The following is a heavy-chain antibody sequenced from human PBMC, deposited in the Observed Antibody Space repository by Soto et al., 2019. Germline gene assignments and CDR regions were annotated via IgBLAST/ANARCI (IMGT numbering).Heavy chain of an antibody. J-gene: IGHJ4*02. Sequence: PGGSLRLSCAASGFTFSTYAMHWVRQAPGKGLEWVAVIWHDGSNKYYADSVKGRFTISRDNSKSTLFLQMNSLRAEDTAVYYCARDRVSYTSGLYYFDYWGQGTLVTVSS. CDR3: ARDRVSYTSGLYYFDY. V-gene: IGHV3-33*01. CDR1: GFTFSTYA. CDR2: IWHDGSNK. D-gene: IGHD6-19*01.